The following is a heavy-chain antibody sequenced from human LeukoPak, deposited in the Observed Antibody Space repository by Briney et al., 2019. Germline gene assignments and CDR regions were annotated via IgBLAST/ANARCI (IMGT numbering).Heavy chain of an antibody. Sequence: SETLSLTCAVYGGSFSGYYWSWIRQPPGQGLEWLGYIYYSGSATYNPSLKSRLTMSLDTSKNQFSLRLSSVTAADTAVYYCARVTPGTIDYWGQGTLVTVSS. J-gene: IGHJ4*02. CDR3: ARVTPGTIDY. CDR2: IYYSGSA. CDR1: GGSFSGYY. V-gene: IGHV4-59*01. D-gene: IGHD1-1*01.